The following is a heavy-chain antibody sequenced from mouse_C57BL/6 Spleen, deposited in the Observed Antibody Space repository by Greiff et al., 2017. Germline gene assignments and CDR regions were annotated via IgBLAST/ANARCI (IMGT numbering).Heavy chain of an antibody. Sequence: QVQLKQPGAELVKPGASVKLSCKASGYTFTSYWMHWVKQRPGQGLEWIGMIHPNSGSTNYNEKFKSKATLTVDKSSSTAYMQLSSLTSEDSAVYYCARWGDFYWYFDVWGTGTTVTVSS. V-gene: IGHV1-64*01. CDR2: IHPNSGST. J-gene: IGHJ1*03. CDR1: GYTFTSYW. D-gene: IGHD3-3*01. CDR3: ARWGDFYWYFDV.